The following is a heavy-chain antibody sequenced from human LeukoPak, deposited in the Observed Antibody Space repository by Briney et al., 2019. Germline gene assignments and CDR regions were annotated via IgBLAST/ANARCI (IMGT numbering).Heavy chain of an antibody. J-gene: IGHJ4*02. CDR2: INPSGGTT. CDR1: GYTFTSYY. CDR3: ARDFVPSMVRGYYFDY. D-gene: IGHD3-10*01. Sequence: ASVKVSCKASGYTFTSYYMHWVRQAPGQGLEWMGIINPSGGTTSYAQKFQGRVTMTRDTSTSTVYMELSSLRSEDTAVYYCARDFVPSMVRGYYFDYWGQGTLVTVSS. V-gene: IGHV1-46*01.